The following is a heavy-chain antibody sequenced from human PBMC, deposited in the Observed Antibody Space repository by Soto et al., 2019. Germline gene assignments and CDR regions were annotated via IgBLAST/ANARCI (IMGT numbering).Heavy chain of an antibody. J-gene: IGHJ4*02. Sequence: PGGSLRLSCAASGFTVSSNYMSWVRQAPGKGLEWVSVIYSGGSTYYADSVKGRFTISRDNSKNTLYLQMNSLRAEDTAVYYCARGLSSFMITFGGVPPPPYFDYWGQGTLVTVSS. CDR1: GFTVSSNY. D-gene: IGHD3-16*01. CDR2: IYSGGST. CDR3: ARGLSSFMITFGGVPPPPYFDY. V-gene: IGHV3-53*01.